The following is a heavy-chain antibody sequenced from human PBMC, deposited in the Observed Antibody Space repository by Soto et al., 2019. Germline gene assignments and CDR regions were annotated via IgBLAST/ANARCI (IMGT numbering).Heavy chain of an antibody. J-gene: IGHJ4*02. CDR1: GYSFTSYW. CDR2: IYPADSDT. D-gene: IGHD5-18*01. V-gene: IGHV5-51*01. Sequence: GAALKISCKGFGYSFTSYWIGWVRQMPGKGLEWMGIIYPADSDTRYSPSFQGQVTISADKSITTAYLQWSSLQASDTAMYYCARQGSGYLNYWGQGTLVTVSS. CDR3: ARQGSGYLNY.